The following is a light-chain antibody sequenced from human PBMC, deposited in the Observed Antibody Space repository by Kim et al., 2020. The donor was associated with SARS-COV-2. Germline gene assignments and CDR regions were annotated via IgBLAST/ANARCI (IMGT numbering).Light chain of an antibody. V-gene: IGLV3-21*03. CDR3: QVWDSRSDHMI. CDR1: NIGSES. CDR2: GDS. J-gene: IGLJ2*01. Sequence: APGKTARITCGGNNIGSESVYWYQQRPGLAPVLVVYGDSDRPSGIPELFSASISPNTATLTISRVEAGDEADYYCQVWDSRSDHMIFGGGTQLTVL.